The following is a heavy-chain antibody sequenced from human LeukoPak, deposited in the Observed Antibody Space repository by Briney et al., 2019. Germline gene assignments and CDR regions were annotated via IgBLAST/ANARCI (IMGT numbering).Heavy chain of an antibody. CDR1: GFSFRRFW. CDR3: ARDSSPDSATTYYDALDM. CDR2: INGDGDGK. Sequence: GGSLRLSCAGSGFSFRRFWMTWVRQAPRRGLEWVANINGDGDGKRYADSVKDRFTISRDNARSLVFLQIHSLRDEDTALYYCARDSSPDSATTYYDALDMWGQGTMVTVSS. J-gene: IGHJ3*02. V-gene: IGHV3-7*01. D-gene: IGHD1-1*01.